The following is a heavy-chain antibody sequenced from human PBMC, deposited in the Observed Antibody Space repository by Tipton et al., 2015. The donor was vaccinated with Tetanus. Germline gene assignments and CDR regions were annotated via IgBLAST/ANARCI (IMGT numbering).Heavy chain of an antibody. D-gene: IGHD2-15*01. J-gene: IGHJ4*02. CDR2: SWYDGTDK. V-gene: IGHV3-33*01. Sequence: LSLTYAASGFIFSSYGIHWVRQAPGKGLEWVAVSWYDGTDKYYADSVKGRFTISRDNSKNTLYLKKNSLRAEDTAVYYCAREADCSGGSCFSGDFDNWGQGTQVTVSS. CDR3: AREADCSGGSCFSGDFDN. CDR1: GFIFSSYG.